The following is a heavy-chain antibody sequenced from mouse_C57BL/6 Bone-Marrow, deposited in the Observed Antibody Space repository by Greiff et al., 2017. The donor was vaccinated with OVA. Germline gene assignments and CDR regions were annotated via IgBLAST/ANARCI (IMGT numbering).Heavy chain of an antibody. V-gene: IGHV1-50*01. D-gene: IGHD2-3*01. CDR2: IDPSDSYT. J-gene: IGHJ2*01. Sequence: QVQLQQPGAELVKPGASVKLSCKASGYTFTSYWMQWVKQRPGQGLEWIGEIDPSDSYTNYNQKFKGQATLTVDTSSSTAYMQLSSLTSEDSAVYYCARFDGYFYDYWGQGTTLTVSS. CDR1: GYTFTSYW. CDR3: ARFDGYFYDY.